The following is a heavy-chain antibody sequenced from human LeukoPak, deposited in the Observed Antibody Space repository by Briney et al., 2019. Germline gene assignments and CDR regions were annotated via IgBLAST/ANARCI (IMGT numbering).Heavy chain of an antibody. CDR1: GFTFGAYW. CDR2: INSDESTT. D-gene: IGHD6-13*01. Sequence: RSGGSLRLSCAASGFTFGAYWMHWVRQTPGKGLVWVSRINSDESTTNYADSVKGRFTISGDNAKNTMYLQMNSLRVEDTAVYYCARGGVFGRNGMDVWGQGTTVTVSS. CDR3: ARGGVFGRNGMDV. V-gene: IGHV3-74*01. J-gene: IGHJ6*02.